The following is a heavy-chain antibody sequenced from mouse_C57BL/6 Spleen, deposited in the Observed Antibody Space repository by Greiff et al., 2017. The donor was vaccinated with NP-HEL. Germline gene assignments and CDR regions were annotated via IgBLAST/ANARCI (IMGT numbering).Heavy chain of an antibody. D-gene: IGHD2-2*01. V-gene: IGHV1-55*01. CDR1: GYTFTSHW. CDR2: IYPGSGST. CDR3: ARGGLLWLRLYAMDY. Sequence: VQLQQPGAELVKPGASVKMSCKASGYTFTSHWITRVKQRPGQGPEWIGDIYPGSGSTNYNEKFKSKATLTVDTSSSTAYMQLSSLTSEDSAVYYCARGGLLWLRLYAMDYWGQGTSVTVSS. J-gene: IGHJ4*01.